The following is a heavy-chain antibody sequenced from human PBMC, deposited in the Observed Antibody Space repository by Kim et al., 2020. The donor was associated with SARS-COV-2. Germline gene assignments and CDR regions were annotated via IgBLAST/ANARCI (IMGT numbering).Heavy chain of an antibody. Sequence: GGSLRLSCAASGFTFSSYAMTWVRQAPGKGLEWVSTISGSGGSTYYADSVKGRFTISRDNSKNTLYLQMNSLRAEDTAGYYCAKGQQWLDKFDSWGQGTLVTVSS. CDR2: ISGSGGST. V-gene: IGHV3-23*01. D-gene: IGHD6-19*01. CDR3: AKGQQWLDKFDS. J-gene: IGHJ4*02. CDR1: GFTFSSYA.